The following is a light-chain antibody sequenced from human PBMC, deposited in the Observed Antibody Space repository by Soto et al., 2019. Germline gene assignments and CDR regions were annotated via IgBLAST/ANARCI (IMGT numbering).Light chain of an antibody. CDR1: QSVSSSY. J-gene: IGKJ4*01. CDR2: GAF. CDR3: QQYGSSPLT. Sequence: EIVLTQSPGTLSLSPGETATLSCRASQSVSSSYLAWYQQKPGQAPRLLIYGAFSRATGIPDRFSGGGSGTDFTLTISRLEPEDFAVYYCQQYGSSPLTFGGGTKVDIK. V-gene: IGKV3-20*01.